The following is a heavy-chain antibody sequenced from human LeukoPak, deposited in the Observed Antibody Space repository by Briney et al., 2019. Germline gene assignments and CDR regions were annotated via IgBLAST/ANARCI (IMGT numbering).Heavy chain of an antibody. D-gene: IGHD3-9*01. V-gene: IGHV3-23*01. CDR3: AKDGVYDILTGYSAASLYYFDY. J-gene: IGHJ4*02. CDR1: GFTFSNYA. Sequence: GGSLRLSCAASGFTFSNYAMSWVRQAPGKGLEWVSGISGSGAETDYADFVKGRFTISRDNSKNTLFLQMNSLRDEDTAVYYCAKDGVYDILTGYSAASLYYFDYWGQGTLVTVSS. CDR2: ISGSGAET.